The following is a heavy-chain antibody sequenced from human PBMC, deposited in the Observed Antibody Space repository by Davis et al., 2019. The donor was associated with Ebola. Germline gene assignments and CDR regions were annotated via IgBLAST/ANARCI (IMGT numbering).Heavy chain of an antibody. CDR3: ARSPITISGVLVPLYWFFDL. Sequence: SETLSLTCTVSGGSMTSYYWDWIRQPPGKGLEWIGYIYDSGSTNYSGSTNYNPSLKSRVTISQDTSKNHFSLKLSSVTAADTAVYFCARSPITISGVLVPLYWFFDLWGRGTLVTVSS. CDR2: IYDSGSTNYSGST. CDR1: GGSMTSYY. D-gene: IGHD3-3*01. V-gene: IGHV4-59*01. J-gene: IGHJ2*01.